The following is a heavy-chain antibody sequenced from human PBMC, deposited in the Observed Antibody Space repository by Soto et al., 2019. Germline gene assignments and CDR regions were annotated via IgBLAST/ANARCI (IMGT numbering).Heavy chain of an antibody. CDR2: IYPGDSDT. Sequence: NPGESLKISCKGSGYSFTSYWIGWVRQMPGKGLEWMGIIYPGDSDTRYSPSFQGQVTISADKSISTAYLQWSSLKASDTAIYYCARLPLRRVGPPYFDYWGQGTLVTVSS. J-gene: IGHJ4*02. D-gene: IGHD3-10*01. V-gene: IGHV5-51*03. CDR3: ARLPLRRVGPPYFDY. CDR1: GYSFTSYW.